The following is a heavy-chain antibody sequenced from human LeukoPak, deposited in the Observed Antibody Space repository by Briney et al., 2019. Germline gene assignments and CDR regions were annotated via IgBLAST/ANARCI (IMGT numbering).Heavy chain of an antibody. CDR2: ISYDGSNK. D-gene: IGHD3-22*01. CDR1: GFTFSSYA. CDR3: AREVIVVDY. J-gene: IGHJ4*02. Sequence: GGSLRLSCAASGFTFSSYAMHWVRQAPGKGLEWVAVISYDGSNKYYADSVKGRFTISRDNSKNTLYLQMNSLRAEDTAVYYCAREVIVVDYWGQGTLVTVSS. V-gene: IGHV3-30-3*01.